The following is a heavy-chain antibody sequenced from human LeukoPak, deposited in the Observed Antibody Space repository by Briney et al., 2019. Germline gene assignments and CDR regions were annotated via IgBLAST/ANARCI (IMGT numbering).Heavy chain of an antibody. J-gene: IGHJ6*02. CDR3: ARAWNYGTQDYYYGMDV. CDR2: INPNSGGT. Sequence: ASVKVSCKASGYTFTGYYMHWVRQAPGQGLEWMGWINPNSGGTNYAQKFQGRVTVTRDTSISTAYMELSRLRSDDTAVYYCARAWNYGTQDYYYGMDVWGQGTTVTVSS. V-gene: IGHV1-2*02. D-gene: IGHD1-7*01. CDR1: GYTFTGYY.